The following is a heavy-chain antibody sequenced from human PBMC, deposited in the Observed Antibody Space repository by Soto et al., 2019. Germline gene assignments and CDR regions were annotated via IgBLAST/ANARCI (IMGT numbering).Heavy chain of an antibody. V-gene: IGHV3-7*01. CDR1: GFTFSSYW. D-gene: IGHD3-3*01. Sequence: EVQLVESGGGLVQPGGSLRLSCAASGFTFSSYWMSWVRQAPGKGLEWVANIKQDGSEKYYVDSVKGRFTISRDNAKNSLYPQMNSLRAEDTAVYYCARETYYDFWSGYPYYYYYGMDVWGQGTTVTVSS. CDR3: ARETYYDFWSGYPYYYYYGMDV. CDR2: IKQDGSEK. J-gene: IGHJ6*02.